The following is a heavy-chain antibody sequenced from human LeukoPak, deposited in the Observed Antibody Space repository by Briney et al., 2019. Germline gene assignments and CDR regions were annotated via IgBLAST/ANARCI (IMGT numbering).Heavy chain of an antibody. CDR3: AKALSPACNFDL. J-gene: IGHJ2*01. CDR2: ISYSGST. V-gene: IGHV4-59*01. Sequence: PSETLSLTCTVSGDSISTYSWIWIRQPPGKGLECIGYISYSGSTNFNPSLQSRVTMSVDTSKNQFSLKLNSLTAADTALDCCAKALSPACNFDLWGRGTLVTVSS. CDR1: GDSISTYS.